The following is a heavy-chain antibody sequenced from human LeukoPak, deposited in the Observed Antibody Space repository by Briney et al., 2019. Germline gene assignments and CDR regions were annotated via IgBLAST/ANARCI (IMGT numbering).Heavy chain of an antibody. V-gene: IGHV3-53*01. CDR1: GFTVSSNY. J-gene: IGHJ4*02. Sequence: GGPLRLSCAASGFTVSSNYMSWVRQAPGKGLEWVSVIYSAGSGGATYYADSVTGRFTISRDSTKSTVYLQMNSLRVEDTAVYQCARGDGYNFWEYWGQGTLVTVPS. CDR2: IYSAGSGGAT. D-gene: IGHD5-24*01. CDR3: ARGDGYNFWEY.